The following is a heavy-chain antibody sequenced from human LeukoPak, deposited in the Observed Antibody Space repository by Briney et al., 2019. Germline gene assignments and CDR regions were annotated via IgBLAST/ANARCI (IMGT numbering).Heavy chain of an antibody. CDR3: ARVTMIVVVNWFDP. Sequence: PSETLSLTCAVYGGSFSGYYWSWIRQPPGKGLEWIGEINHSGSTNYNPSLKSRDTISVDTSKNQFSLKLSSVTAADTAVYYCARVTMIVVVNWFDPWGQGTLVTVSS. D-gene: IGHD3-22*01. V-gene: IGHV4-34*01. CDR1: GGSFSGYY. J-gene: IGHJ5*02. CDR2: INHSGST.